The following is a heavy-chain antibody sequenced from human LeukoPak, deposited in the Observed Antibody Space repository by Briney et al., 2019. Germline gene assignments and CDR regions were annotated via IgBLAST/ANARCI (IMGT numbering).Heavy chain of an antibody. CDR2: INPNSGGT. V-gene: IGHV1-2*02. CDR3: ASEVTIFGVNSFDP. CDR1: GYTFTGYY. J-gene: IGHJ5*02. Sequence: ASVKVSCKASGYTFTGYYMHWVRQAPGQGLEWMGWINPNSGGTNYAQKFQGRVTMTRDTAIRTAYMEMRRVRAEETAVYYCASEVTIFGVNSFDPWGQGTLVTVSS. D-gene: IGHD3-3*01.